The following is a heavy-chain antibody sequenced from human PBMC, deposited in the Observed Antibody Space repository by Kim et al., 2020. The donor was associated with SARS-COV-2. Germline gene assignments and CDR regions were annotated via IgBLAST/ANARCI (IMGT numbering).Heavy chain of an antibody. CDR1: GFTVSSNY. CDR3: ARVGHSYDILTGYYLNNWFDP. Sequence: GGSLRLSCAASGFTVSSNYMSWVRQAPGKGLEWGSVIYSGGSTYYADSVKGRFTISRDNSKNTLYLQMNSLRAEDTAVYYCARVGHSYDILTGYYLNNWFDPWGQGTLVTVSS. D-gene: IGHD3-9*01. V-gene: IGHV3-66*01. CDR2: IYSGGST. J-gene: IGHJ5*02.